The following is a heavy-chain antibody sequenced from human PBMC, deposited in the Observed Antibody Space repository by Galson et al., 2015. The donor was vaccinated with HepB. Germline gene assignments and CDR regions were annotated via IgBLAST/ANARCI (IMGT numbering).Heavy chain of an antibody. V-gene: IGHV3-30*02. Sequence: SLRLSCAASGFTFSRCGMHWVRQAPGKGLEWLAFIRYGGSDKFYADSVKGRFTISRDNSKNMLYLQVDSLRNEDTAVYYCAKDTTLIYDHGGIDCWGQGTLLTVSS. CDR1: GFTFSRCG. CDR3: AKDTTLIYDHGGIDC. CDR2: IRYGGSDK. D-gene: IGHD3-16*01. J-gene: IGHJ4*02.